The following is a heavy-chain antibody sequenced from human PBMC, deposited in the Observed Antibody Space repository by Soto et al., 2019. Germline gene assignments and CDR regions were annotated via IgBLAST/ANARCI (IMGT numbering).Heavy chain of an antibody. Sequence: QVHLVQSGAEVKKPGASVKVSCKGSGYTFTSYGITWVRQAPGQGLEWMAGISAHNGNTDYAQKLQGRVTVTRDTSTSTAYMELRSLRSDDTAVYYCARGRDGDYWGQGALVTVSS. J-gene: IGHJ4*02. CDR3: ARGRDGDY. CDR2: ISAHNGNT. CDR1: GYTFTSYG. D-gene: IGHD6-6*01. V-gene: IGHV1-18*01.